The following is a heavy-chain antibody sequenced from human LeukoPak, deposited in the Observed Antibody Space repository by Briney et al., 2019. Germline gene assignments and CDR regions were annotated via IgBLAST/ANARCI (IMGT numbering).Heavy chain of an antibody. D-gene: IGHD2-8*02. Sequence: GGSLRLSCAASGFTFSSYSMNWVRQAPGKGLEWVSSISSSSSYIYYADSVKGRFTISRDNSKNTLYLQMNSLTAEDTAVYYCARDLAGAPYIWYYFDYWGQGTLVAVSS. V-gene: IGHV3-21*01. CDR3: ARDLAGAPYIWYYFDY. J-gene: IGHJ4*02. CDR1: GFTFSSYS. CDR2: ISSSSSYI.